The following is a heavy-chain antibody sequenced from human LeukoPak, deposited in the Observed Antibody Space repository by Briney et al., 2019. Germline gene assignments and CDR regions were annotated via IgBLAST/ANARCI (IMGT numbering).Heavy chain of an antibody. D-gene: IGHD3-3*01. CDR1: GGSISSYY. CDR2: IYYSGST. CDR3: ARAPPVGEDYYYYYYMDV. J-gene: IGHJ6*03. Sequence: PSETLSLTCTVSGGSISSYYWSWIRQPPGKGLEWIGYIYYSGSTNYNPSLKSRVTTSVDTSKNQFSLKLSSVTAADTAVYYCARAPPVGEDYYYYYYMDVWGKGTTVTVSS. V-gene: IGHV4-59*01.